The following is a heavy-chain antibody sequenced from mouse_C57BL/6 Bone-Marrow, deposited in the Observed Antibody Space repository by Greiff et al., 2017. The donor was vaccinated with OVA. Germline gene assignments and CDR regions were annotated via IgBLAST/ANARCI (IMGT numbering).Heavy chain of an antibody. D-gene: IGHD1-1*01. CDR3: ARARYGKDYFDY. CDR2: IYPGDGDT. V-gene: IGHV1-80*01. J-gene: IGHJ2*01. Sequence: QVQLQQSGAELVKPGASVKISCKASGYAFSSYWMNWVKQRPGKGLEWIGQIYPGDGDTNYNGKFKGKATLTADKSSSTAYMQLSSLTSEDSAVYFCARARYGKDYFDYWGQGTTLTVSS. CDR1: GYAFSSYW.